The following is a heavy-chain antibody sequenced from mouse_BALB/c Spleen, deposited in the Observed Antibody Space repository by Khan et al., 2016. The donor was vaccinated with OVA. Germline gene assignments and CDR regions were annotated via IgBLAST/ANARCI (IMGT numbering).Heavy chain of an antibody. CDR2: ISSTGTYT. J-gene: IGHJ3*01. D-gene: IGHD2-10*01. Sequence: EVQVVESGGGLVKPGGSLKLSCEVSGFAFNSYDMSWVRQTPEKRLEWVATISSTGTYTYYPDSVKGRFTISRDPARNTLYLQMSSLRSEDTALYYCTRPSYYGNPWFTYWGQGTLVTVSA. V-gene: IGHV5-9*02. CDR1: GFAFNSYD. CDR3: TRPSYYGNPWFTY.